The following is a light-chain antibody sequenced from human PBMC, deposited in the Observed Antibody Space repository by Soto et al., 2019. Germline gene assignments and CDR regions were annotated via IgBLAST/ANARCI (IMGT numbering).Light chain of an antibody. CDR2: GAS. CDR1: QSVTTN. CDR3: QQYNYWPQTYT. V-gene: IGKV3-15*01. Sequence: EIVMTQSPATLSVSPGERATLSCRASQSVTTNLAWYQQKPGKAPRLLIYGASTRANGIPARFSGSGSGTEFTLTISSLQSEDFAVYSCQQYNYWPQTYTFGQGTKLEI. J-gene: IGKJ2*01.